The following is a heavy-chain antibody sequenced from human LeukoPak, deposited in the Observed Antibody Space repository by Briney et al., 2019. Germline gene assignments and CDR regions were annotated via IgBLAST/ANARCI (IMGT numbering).Heavy chain of an antibody. CDR2: IYYSGGT. CDR3: ARGSSGWYIEYAFDI. D-gene: IGHD6-19*01. J-gene: IGHJ3*02. Sequence: PSETLSLTCTVSGGSISSGDYYWSWIRQPPGKGLEWIGYIYYSGGTYYNPSLKSRVTISVDTSKNQFSLKLSSVTAADTAVYYCARGSSGWYIEYAFDIWGQGTMVTVSS. V-gene: IGHV4-30-4*01. CDR1: GGSISSGDYY.